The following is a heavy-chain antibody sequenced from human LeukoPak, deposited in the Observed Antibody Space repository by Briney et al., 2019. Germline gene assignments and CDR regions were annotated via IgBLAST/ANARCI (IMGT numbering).Heavy chain of an antibody. CDR2: ISVSGGGT. J-gene: IGHJ4*02. V-gene: IGHV3-23*01. CDR3: ATQAYSFDY. Sequence: AGGSLRLSCAASGFTFSSYAMSWVRQAPGKGLEWVSTISVSGGGTYYADSVRGRFTVSRANSKHTLYLQMNSLRAEDTAVYYCATQAYSFDYWGQGTLVTVSS. D-gene: IGHD4-11*01. CDR1: GFTFSSYA.